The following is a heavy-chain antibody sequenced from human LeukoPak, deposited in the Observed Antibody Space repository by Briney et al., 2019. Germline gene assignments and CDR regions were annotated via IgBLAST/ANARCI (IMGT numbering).Heavy chain of an antibody. V-gene: IGHV1-2*06. J-gene: IGHJ5*02. Sequence: ASVTVSCKASGYTFTGYYMHWVRQAPGQGLEWMGRINPNSGGTNYAQKFQGRVTMTRDTSISTAYVELSRLRSDDTAVYYCARGPPADYDFWSGYLSNWFDPWGQGTLVTVSS. CDR3: ARGPPADYDFWSGYLSNWFDP. CDR1: GYTFTGYY. CDR2: INPNSGGT. D-gene: IGHD3-3*01.